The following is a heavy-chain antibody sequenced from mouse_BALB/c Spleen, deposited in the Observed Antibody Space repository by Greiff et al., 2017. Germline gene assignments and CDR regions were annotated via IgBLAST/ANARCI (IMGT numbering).Heavy chain of an antibody. CDR1: GFSLTSYG. Sequence: QVQLKQSGPGLVAPSQSLSITCTVSGFSLTSYGVHWVRQPPGKGLEWLGVIWAGGSTNYNSPLMSRLSISKDNSKSQVFLKMNSLQTDDTAMYYCARDDYDYGVFAYWGQGTLVTVSA. CDR2: IWAGGST. D-gene: IGHD2-4*01. J-gene: IGHJ3*01. CDR3: ARDDYDYGVFAY. V-gene: IGHV2-9*02.